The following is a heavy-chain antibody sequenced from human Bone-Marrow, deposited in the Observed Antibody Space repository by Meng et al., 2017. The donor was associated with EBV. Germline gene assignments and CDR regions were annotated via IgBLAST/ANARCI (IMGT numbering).Heavy chain of an antibody. CDR1: GGSISSSSYY. V-gene: IGHV4-39*07. Sequence: QLPLQESGPRLVKPSETLSLTCTVSGGSISSSSYYWGWIRQPPGKGLEWIGSIYYSGSTYYNPSLKSRVTTSVDTSKNQFSLKLSSVTAADTAGYYCARVVAAIDYWGQGTLVTVSS. CDR3: ARVVAAIDY. CDR2: IYYSGST. D-gene: IGHD2-15*01. J-gene: IGHJ4*02.